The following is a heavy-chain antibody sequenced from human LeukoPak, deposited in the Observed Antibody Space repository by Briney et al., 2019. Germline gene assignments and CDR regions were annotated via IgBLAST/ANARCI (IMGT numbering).Heavy chain of an antibody. Sequence: GESLKISCKGSGYSFSTYWIAWVRQLPGKGLEWMGIIYPGDSDTRYSPSFQGLVTFSAGKSISTAYLQWSSLKASDTAMYYCARPAPLGYSYGYFDSWGQGTLVTVPS. CDR1: GYSFSTYW. CDR2: IYPGDSDT. CDR3: ARPAPLGYSYGYFDS. J-gene: IGHJ4*02. V-gene: IGHV5-51*01. D-gene: IGHD5-18*01.